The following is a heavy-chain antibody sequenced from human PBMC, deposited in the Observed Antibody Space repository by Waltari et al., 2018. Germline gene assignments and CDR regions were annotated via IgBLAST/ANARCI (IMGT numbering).Heavy chain of an antibody. D-gene: IGHD1-26*01. CDR2: IYYSGST. Sequence: QVQLQESGPGLVKPSETLSLTCTVSGGSISSYYWTWLRQPPGKGLEWIGYIYYSGSTNYNPSLKSRVTISVDTSKNQFSLKLSSVTAADTAVYYCARDRRYSGSYYGVDPWGQGTLVTVSS. V-gene: IGHV4-59*01. CDR1: GGSISSYY. CDR3: ARDRRYSGSYYGVDP. J-gene: IGHJ5*02.